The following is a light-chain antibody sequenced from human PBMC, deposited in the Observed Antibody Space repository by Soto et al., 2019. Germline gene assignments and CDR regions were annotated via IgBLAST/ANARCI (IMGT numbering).Light chain of an antibody. CDR3: QHRSCWPPGFT. J-gene: IGKJ3*01. CDR1: QSVGSY. V-gene: IGKV3-11*01. CDR2: DAS. Sequence: DIVLTQSPATLSLSPGERATLSCRASQSVGSYLGWYQQKPGQAPRLLIYDASNRATGITARFSGSGYGTDFTLTISSLEPDDFGIYYCQHRSCWPPGFTFGPGNKVDV.